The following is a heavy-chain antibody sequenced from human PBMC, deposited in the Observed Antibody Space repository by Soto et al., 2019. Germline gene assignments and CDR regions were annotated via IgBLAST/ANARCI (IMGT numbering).Heavy chain of an antibody. CDR3: ASTFLYYYDSSGSVPLDY. V-gene: IGHV1-69*01. CDR1: GGTFSSYA. CDR2: IIPIFGTA. D-gene: IGHD3-22*01. Sequence: QVQLVQSGAEVKKPGSSVKVSCKASGGTFSSYAISWVRQAPGQGLEWMGGIIPIFGTANYAQKFQGRVTITADESTSTAYMELSSLRSEDTAVYYCASTFLYYYDSSGSVPLDYWGQGTLVTVSS. J-gene: IGHJ4*02.